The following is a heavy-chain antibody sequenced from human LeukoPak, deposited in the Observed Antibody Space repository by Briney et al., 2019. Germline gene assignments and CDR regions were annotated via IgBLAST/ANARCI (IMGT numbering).Heavy chain of an antibody. J-gene: IGHJ1*01. CDR3: ASSIYYYDSSGSPQAEYFQH. Sequence: SGTLSLTCTVSGGSISSYYWSWIRQPPGKGLEWIGEINHSGSTNYNPSLKSRVTISVDTSKNQFSLKLSSVTAADTAVYYCASSIYYYDSSGSPQAEYFQHWGQGTLVTVSS. V-gene: IGHV4-34*01. D-gene: IGHD3-22*01. CDR2: INHSGST. CDR1: GGSISSYY.